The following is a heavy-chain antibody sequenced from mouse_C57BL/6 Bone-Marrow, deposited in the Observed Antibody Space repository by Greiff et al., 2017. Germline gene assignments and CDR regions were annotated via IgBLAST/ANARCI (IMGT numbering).Heavy chain of an antibody. J-gene: IGHJ4*01. CDR2: ISSGSSTI. Sequence: EVKLVESGGGLVQPGGSLKLSCAASGFTFSDYGMHWVRQAPEKGLEWVAYISSGSSTIYYADTVKGRFTISRDNAKSTLFLQMTSLRSEDTAMYYCGRRRGSNFYAMDYWGQGTSVTVSS. CDR3: GRRRGSNFYAMDY. V-gene: IGHV5-17*01. CDR1: GFTFSDYG. D-gene: IGHD1-1*01.